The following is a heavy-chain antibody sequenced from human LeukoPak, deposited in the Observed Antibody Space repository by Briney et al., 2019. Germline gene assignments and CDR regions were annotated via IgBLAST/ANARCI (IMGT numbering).Heavy chain of an antibody. D-gene: IGHD3-10*01. CDR2: ISGSGGST. CDR1: GFTFSSYA. CDR3: AKSSGTMVQGANWFDP. V-gene: IGHV3-23*01. J-gene: IGHJ5*02. Sequence: GGSLRLSCAASGFTFSSYAMSWVRQAPGKGLEWVSAISGSGGSTYYADSVKGRFTISRDNSKNTLNLQMNSLRAEDTAVYYCAKSSGTMVQGANWFDPWGQGTLVTVSS.